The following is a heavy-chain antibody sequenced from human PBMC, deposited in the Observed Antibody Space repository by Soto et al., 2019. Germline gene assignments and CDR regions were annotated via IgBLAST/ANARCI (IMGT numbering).Heavy chain of an antibody. CDR3: TPEVEYCRGGSCSFDAFDI. J-gene: IGHJ3*02. CDR1: GFTFSNAW. V-gene: IGHV3-15*01. Sequence: EVQLMESGGGLVKPGGSLRLSCAASGFTFSNAWMSWVRQAPGKGLEWVGRIKSKTDGGTTDYAAPVKGRFTISRDDSKNTLYLQMNSLKTEDTAVYYCTPEVEYCRGGSCSFDAFDIWGQGTMVTVSS. CDR2: IKSKTDGGTT. D-gene: IGHD2-15*01.